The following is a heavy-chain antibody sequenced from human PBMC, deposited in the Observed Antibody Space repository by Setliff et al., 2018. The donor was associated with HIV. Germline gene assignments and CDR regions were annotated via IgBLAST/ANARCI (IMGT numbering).Heavy chain of an antibody. Sequence: SETLSLTCTVSGGSISTYFWSWVRQTPGKRLEWIGYIYYTGSTSYNPSFRSRVTISVDTSKNQFSLKLSSVTAADTAVYYCARDGPLEGSYRYYYYYMDVWGKGTTVTV. V-gene: IGHV4-59*01. J-gene: IGHJ6*03. CDR3: ARDGPLEGSYRYYYYYMDV. CDR2: IYYTGST. D-gene: IGHD3-10*01. CDR1: GGSISTYF.